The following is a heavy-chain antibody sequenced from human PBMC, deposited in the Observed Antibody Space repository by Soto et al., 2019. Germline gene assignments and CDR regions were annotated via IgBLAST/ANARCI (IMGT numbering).Heavy chain of an antibody. CDR1: GFTLTRSA. Sequence: PGGSLRISCAGSGFTLTRSAVSWVRQAPGKWLEWVSGISAGGGGTYYADSVRGRFTISRDISKNTVYLQMNGLRVEDTAVYYCAKDMGQWVEIFDFWGHGTLVNVSS. CDR2: ISAGGGGT. J-gene: IGHJ4*01. V-gene: IGHV3-23*01. CDR3: AKDMGQWVEIFDF. D-gene: IGHD6-19*01.